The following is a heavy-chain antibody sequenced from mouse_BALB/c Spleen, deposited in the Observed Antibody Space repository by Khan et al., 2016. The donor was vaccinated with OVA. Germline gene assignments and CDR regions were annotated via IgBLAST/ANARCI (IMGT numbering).Heavy chain of an antibody. CDR2: IYPGTDNS. V-gene: IGHV1-76*01. J-gene: IGHJ2*01. CDR3: AREEALYHFDH. Sequence: QVQLKESGVELVRPGASVKLSCKTSGYIFTSYWIHWIKQRSGQGLEWIARIYPGTDNSYYNEKFKDKATLTADKSSSTAYMQLSSLKSEDSDVYFYAREEALYHFDHWGQGTTLTVSS. D-gene: IGHD3-2*02. CDR1: GYIFTSYW.